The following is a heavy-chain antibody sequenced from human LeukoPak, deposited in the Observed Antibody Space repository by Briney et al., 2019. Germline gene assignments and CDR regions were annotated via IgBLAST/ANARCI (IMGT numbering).Heavy chain of an antibody. CDR2: IIPILGIA. J-gene: IGHJ6*02. D-gene: IGHD1-26*01. V-gene: IGHV1-69*04. Sequence: SVKVFCKASGGTFSSYAISWVRRAPGQGPEWMGRIIPILGIANYAQKFQGRVTITADKSTSTAYMELSSLRSEDTAVYYCARFLGLYYYYGMDVWGQGTTVTVSS. CDR3: ARFLGLYYYYGMDV. CDR1: GGTFSSYA.